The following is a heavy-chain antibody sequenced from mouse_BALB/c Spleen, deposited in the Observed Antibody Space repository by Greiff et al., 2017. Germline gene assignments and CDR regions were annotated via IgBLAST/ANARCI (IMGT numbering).Heavy chain of an antibody. CDR2: ISSGGST. Sequence: EVQGVESGGGLVKPGGSLKLSCAASGFTFSSYAMSWVRQTPEKRLEWVASISSGGSTYYPDSVKGRFTISRDNARNILYLQMSSLRSEDTAMYYCATYDGPMDYWGQGTSVTVSS. CDR3: ATYDGPMDY. D-gene: IGHD2-3*01. J-gene: IGHJ4*01. V-gene: IGHV5-6-5*01. CDR1: GFTFSSYA.